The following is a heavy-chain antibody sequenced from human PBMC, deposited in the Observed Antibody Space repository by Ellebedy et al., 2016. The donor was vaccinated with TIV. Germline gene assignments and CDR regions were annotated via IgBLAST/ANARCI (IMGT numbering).Heavy chain of an antibody. J-gene: IGHJ6*03. CDR3: ATTDSSSYYYYYMDV. Sequence: SETLSLTXTVSGGSISSGGYYWSWIRQHPGKGLEWIGYIYYSGSTYYNPSLKSRVTISVDTSKNQFSLKLSSVTAADTAVYYCATTDSSSYYYYYMDVWGKGTTVTVSS. D-gene: IGHD6-13*01. CDR1: GGSISSGGYY. CDR2: IYYSGST. V-gene: IGHV4-31*03.